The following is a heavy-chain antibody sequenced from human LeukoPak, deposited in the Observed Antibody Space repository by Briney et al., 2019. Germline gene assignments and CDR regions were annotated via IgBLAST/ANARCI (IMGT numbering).Heavy chain of an antibody. CDR2: AGWAGGTT. Sequence: GGSLRLSCATSGFNFDRYTIHWVRQAPGKGLEWVSLAGWAGGTTYYSDSVRGRFTISRDSGKTSVYLQMNSLTTDDTAFYFCAKELDTMFFDYWGQGALVTVS. J-gene: IGHJ4*02. V-gene: IGHV3-43*01. CDR3: AKELDTMFFDY. D-gene: IGHD5-18*01. CDR1: GFNFDRYT.